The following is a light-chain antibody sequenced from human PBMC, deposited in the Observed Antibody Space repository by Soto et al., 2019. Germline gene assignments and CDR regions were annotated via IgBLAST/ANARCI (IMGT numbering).Light chain of an antibody. CDR1: QSDSSNY. V-gene: IGKV3-20*01. J-gene: IGKJ1*01. Sequence: EIVLTQAPGTLSLSPGERGALSCRARQSDSSNYVAWYQQKTGQAPSILISGASNRATGAPDRLRGSGSGTDLNLTITRLEPEDFAVYYCHQYGSAPWTFGQGTKVDIK. CDR3: HQYGSAPWT. CDR2: GAS.